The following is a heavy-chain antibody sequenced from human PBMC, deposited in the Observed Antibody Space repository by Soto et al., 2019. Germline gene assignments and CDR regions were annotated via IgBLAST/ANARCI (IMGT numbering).Heavy chain of an antibody. CDR3: ARRRASDYGGNHHPYYFDR. D-gene: IGHD4-17*01. CDR1: GASIITNNYF. J-gene: IGHJ4*02. V-gene: IGHV4-39*01. CDR2: ISYSGRT. Sequence: SETLSLTCTVSGASIITNNYFWVWIRQSPRRGLELIGSISYSGRTYDNPSLQSRVTISIDASKNQFSLKLTSVTTADTSIYYCARRRASDYGGNHHPYYFDRWGQGTLVTVSS.